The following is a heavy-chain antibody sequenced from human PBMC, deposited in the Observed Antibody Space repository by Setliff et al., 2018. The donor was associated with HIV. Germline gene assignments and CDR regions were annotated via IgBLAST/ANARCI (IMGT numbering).Heavy chain of an antibody. CDR1: GGSFSGYY. J-gene: IGHJ6*03. CDR3: ARYRRFADYIDV. D-gene: IGHD1-26*01. V-gene: IGHV4-34*01. CDR2: INDNGST. Sequence: PSETLSLTCAVYGGSFSGYYWSWIRQPPGKGLEWIGEINDNGSTNYNPSLKSRVTISVDTSKNQFSLKLSSVTAADTAVYFCARYRRFADYIDVWGKGTTVTVSS.